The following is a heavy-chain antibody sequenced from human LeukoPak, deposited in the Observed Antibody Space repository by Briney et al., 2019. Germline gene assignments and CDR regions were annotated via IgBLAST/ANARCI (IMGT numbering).Heavy chain of an antibody. CDR1: GFAFSSYA. D-gene: IGHD2-2*01. Sequence: GGSLRLSCAVSGFAFSSYAMSWVRQAPGKGLEWVSGISGSGTATYYADSVKGRFTISRDNSKNPLYLQMNSLRVEDTALYYCAKDRYCTSSSCPIDYWGQGTMVTVSS. CDR2: ISGSGTAT. CDR3: AKDRYCTSSSCPIDY. V-gene: IGHV3-23*01. J-gene: IGHJ4*02.